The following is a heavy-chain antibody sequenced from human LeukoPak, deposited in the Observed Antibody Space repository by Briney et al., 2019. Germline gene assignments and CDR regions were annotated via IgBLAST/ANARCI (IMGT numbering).Heavy chain of an antibody. D-gene: IGHD2-2*01. V-gene: IGHV3-21*01. CDR2: ISNSISYI. J-gene: IGHJ4*02. Sequence: GGSLRLSCAASSFTFNSYSMNWVRQAPGKGLEWVSSISNSISYIYYADSVKGRFTICRDNAKNSLYLQMSSLRAEDTAVYYCARAPVRLEVPGTWSSFDYWGQGTLVTVSS. CDR3: ARAPVRLEVPGTWSSFDY. CDR1: SFTFNSYS.